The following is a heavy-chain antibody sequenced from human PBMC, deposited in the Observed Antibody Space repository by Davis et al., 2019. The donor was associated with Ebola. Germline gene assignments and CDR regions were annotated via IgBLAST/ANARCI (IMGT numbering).Heavy chain of an antibody. V-gene: IGHV3-21*04. CDR2: ISSDSDYI. D-gene: IGHD3-10*01. Sequence: GESLKISCAASGFTFSTYSMSWVRQAPGKGLEWVSSISSDSDYIYYAASAKGRFTISRDNAKNSLYLQMNSLRAEDTAVYYCARDRPLEFFVGDYYGMDVWGQGTTVTVSS. CDR3: ARDRPLEFFVGDYYGMDV. CDR1: GFTFSTYS. J-gene: IGHJ6*02.